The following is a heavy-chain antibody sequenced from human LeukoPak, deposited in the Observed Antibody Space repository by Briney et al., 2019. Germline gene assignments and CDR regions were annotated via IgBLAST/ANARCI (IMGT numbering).Heavy chain of an antibody. CDR3: ARVTLRDAFDI. J-gene: IGHJ3*02. D-gene: IGHD1-14*01. CDR1: GGSISSGSYY. Sequence: PSQTLSLTCTVSGGSISSGSYYWSWIRQPAGKGLEWIGRIYTSGSTNYNPSLKSRVTISVDTSKNQFPLKLSSVTAADTAVYYCARVTLRDAFDIWGQGTMVTVSS. V-gene: IGHV4-61*02. CDR2: IYTSGST.